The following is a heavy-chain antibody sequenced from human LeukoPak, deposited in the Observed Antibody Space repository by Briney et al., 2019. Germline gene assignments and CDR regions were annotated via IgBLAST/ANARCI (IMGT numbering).Heavy chain of an antibody. J-gene: IGHJ4*02. Sequence: SETLSLTCTVSGGSISSYYWSWIRQPPGKGLEWIGHIYYTGSTNYNPSLKSRVTISVDTSKNQFSLKLSSATAADTAVYYCARGSTRVFDYWGQGTLVTVSS. CDR3: ARGSTRVFDY. CDR1: GGSISSYY. CDR2: IYYTGST. D-gene: IGHD2-2*01. V-gene: IGHV4-59*01.